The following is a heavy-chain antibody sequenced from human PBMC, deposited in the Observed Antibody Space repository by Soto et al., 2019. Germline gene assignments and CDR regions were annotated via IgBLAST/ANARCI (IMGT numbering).Heavy chain of an antibody. CDR2: IYYSGST. CDR3: ARGLSVTIFDN. D-gene: IGHD4-17*01. Sequence: QVQLQESGPGLVKPSQTLSLTCTVSGGSISTGGYYWTWIRQHPGKGLERIGYIYYSGSTYYNPSLNSRVTLSVDTSKTQFSLKLSSVTAADTAVYYCARGLSVTIFDNWGQGTLVTVSS. J-gene: IGHJ4*02. CDR1: GGSISTGGYY. V-gene: IGHV4-31*03.